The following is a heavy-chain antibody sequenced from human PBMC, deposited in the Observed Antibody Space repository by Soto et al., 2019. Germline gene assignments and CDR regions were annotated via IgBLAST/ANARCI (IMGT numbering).Heavy chain of an antibody. D-gene: IGHD1-1*01. V-gene: IGHV4-59*01. Sequence: SETLSLTCTVSGGSISRYYWSWIRQPPGKGLEWIGYIYYSGSTNYNPSLKSRVTISVDTSKNQFSLKLSSVTAADTAVYYCARVDWKTCYFDYWGQGTLVTVSS. CDR2: IYYSGST. CDR3: ARVDWKTCYFDY. J-gene: IGHJ4*02. CDR1: GGSISRYY.